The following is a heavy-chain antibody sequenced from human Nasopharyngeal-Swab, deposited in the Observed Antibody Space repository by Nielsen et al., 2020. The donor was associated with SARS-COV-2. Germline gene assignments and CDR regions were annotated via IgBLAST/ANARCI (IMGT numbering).Heavy chain of an antibody. J-gene: IGHJ4*02. V-gene: IGHV1-2*02. CDR3: ARDDYGDYGYFGH. Sequence: ASVKVSCKASGYTFTDYYIHWVRQAPGEGLEWVGWININSDETVYAQKFNDRVTMTRDTSINTAYMELRRLRSDDTAVYYCARDDYGDYGYFGHWGQGTLVTVSS. CDR1: GYTFTDYY. CDR2: ININSDET. D-gene: IGHD4-17*01.